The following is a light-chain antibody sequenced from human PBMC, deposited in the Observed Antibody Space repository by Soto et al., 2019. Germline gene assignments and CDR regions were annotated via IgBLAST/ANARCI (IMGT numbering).Light chain of an antibody. V-gene: IGKV4-1*01. CDR1: QSVLYSSNNNNY. CDR2: WAS. J-gene: IGKJ4*01. Sequence: DIVMTQSPDSLAVSLGERATINCKSSQSVLYSSNNNNYLAWYQQKPGQPPKLLIYWASTRESGGPDRFSRSGSGTDFTLTISSLQAEDGAGYYCQHYYSTPLTFGGGTKVEI. CDR3: QHYYSTPLT.